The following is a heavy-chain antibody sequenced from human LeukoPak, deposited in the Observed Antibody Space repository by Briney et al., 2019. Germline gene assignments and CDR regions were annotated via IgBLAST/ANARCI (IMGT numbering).Heavy chain of an antibody. J-gene: IGHJ6*02. CDR3: ARVEEYCSSTSCYYRNYYYYGMDV. V-gene: IGHV3-30*03. D-gene: IGHD2-2*01. CDR1: GFTFSSYG. CDR2: ISYDGSNK. Sequence: PGGSLRLSCAASGFTFSSYGMHWVRQAPGKGLEWVAVISYDGSNKYYADSVKGRFTISRDNSKNTLYLQMNSLRAEDTAVYYCARVEEYCSSTSCYYRNYYYYGMDVWGQGTTVTVSS.